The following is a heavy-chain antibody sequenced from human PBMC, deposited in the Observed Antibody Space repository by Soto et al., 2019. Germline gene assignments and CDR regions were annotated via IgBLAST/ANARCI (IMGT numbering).Heavy chain of an antibody. D-gene: IGHD1-20*01. Sequence: QVQLVESGGDVVQPGTSLRLSCAASGFSFSTNVLHWVRQAPGKGLEWVAVMSPSGAEKYYTDSVKGRFTISRDNSKNTLYLKMNSLTPDDTAVYYCALDNTPGAPDYFAHWGQGTLVPVSS. V-gene: IGHV3-30-3*01. CDR3: ALDNTPGAPDYFAH. J-gene: IGHJ4*02. CDR1: GFSFSTNV. CDR2: MSPSGAEK.